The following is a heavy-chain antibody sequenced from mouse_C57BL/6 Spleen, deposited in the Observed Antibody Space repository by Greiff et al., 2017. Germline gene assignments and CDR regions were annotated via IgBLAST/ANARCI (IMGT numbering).Heavy chain of an antibody. CDR1: GYTFTSYW. D-gene: IGHD1-1*01. V-gene: IGHV1-69*01. J-gene: IGHJ1*03. CDR3: ARSGRNYYGSRGYFDV. Sequence: QVQLKQPGAELVMPGASVKLSCKASGYTFTSYWMHWVKQRPGQGLEWIGEIDPSDSSTNYNQKFKGKSTLTVDKSSSTAYMQLSSLTSEDSAVYYCARSGRNYYGSRGYFDVWGTGTTVTVSS. CDR2: IDPSDSST.